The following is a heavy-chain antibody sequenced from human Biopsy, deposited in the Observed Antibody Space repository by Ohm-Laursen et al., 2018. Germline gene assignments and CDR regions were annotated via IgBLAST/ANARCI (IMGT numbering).Heavy chain of an antibody. CDR3: ARDMSHLYGLDV. CDR2: IYGDDRT. D-gene: IGHD2-2*02. CDR1: GINGNNKF. Sequence: SLRLSCAPSGINGNNKFMSWVRQAPGKGMEWVSVIYGDDRTYYADSVKVRFTISRDNPKNTLYLQMNSLTVEDSAVYYCARDMSHLYGLDVWGRGTTVTVSS. V-gene: IGHV3-53*01. J-gene: IGHJ6*02.